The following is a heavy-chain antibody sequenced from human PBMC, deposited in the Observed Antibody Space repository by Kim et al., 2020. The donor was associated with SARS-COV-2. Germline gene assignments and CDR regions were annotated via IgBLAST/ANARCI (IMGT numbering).Heavy chain of an antibody. D-gene: IGHD3-10*01. CDR3: ARAGLLWFRELLSPFDY. J-gene: IGHJ4*02. V-gene: IGHV1-69*01. Sequence: FQGRVTITADEATSTAYMELSSLRSEDTAVYYCARAGLLWFRELLSPFDYWGQGTLVTVSS.